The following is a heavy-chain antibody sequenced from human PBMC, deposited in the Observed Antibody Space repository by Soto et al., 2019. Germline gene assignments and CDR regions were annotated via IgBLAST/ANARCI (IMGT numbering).Heavy chain of an antibody. Sequence: GVLRLSCASSGFIFTRYAMAWVRQVPGKGLEWLAGISGTAGKTYYLDSVKGRFTISRDTSRNTVFLQMNSLRADDTAIYFCAGRTVASSWTSDIWGQGTMVTVSS. CDR2: ISGTAGKT. D-gene: IGHD6-19*01. CDR1: GFIFTRYA. CDR3: AGRTVASSWTSDI. J-gene: IGHJ3*02. V-gene: IGHV3-23*01.